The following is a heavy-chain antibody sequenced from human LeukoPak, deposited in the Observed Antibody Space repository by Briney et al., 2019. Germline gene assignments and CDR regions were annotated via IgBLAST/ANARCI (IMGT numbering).Heavy chain of an antibody. V-gene: IGHV3-21*01. Sequence: GGSLRLSCAASGFTFSSYSMNWVRQAPGKGLEWVSSISSSSSYIYYADSVRGRFTISRDNAKNSLYLQMNSLRAEDTAVYYCASELELLIDYWGQGTLVTVSS. J-gene: IGHJ4*02. CDR1: GFTFSSYS. CDR3: ASELELLIDY. CDR2: ISSSSSYI. D-gene: IGHD1-7*01.